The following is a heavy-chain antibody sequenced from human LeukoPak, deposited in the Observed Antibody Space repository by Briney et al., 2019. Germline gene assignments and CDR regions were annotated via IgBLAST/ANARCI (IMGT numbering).Heavy chain of an antibody. D-gene: IGHD3-22*01. CDR1: GGSISSSSYY. J-gene: IGHJ6*02. Sequence: SETLSLTCTVSGGSISSSSYYWGWIRQPPGKGLEWIGEIYHSGSTNYNPSLKSRVTISVDKSKNQFSLKLSSVTAADTAVYYCARVCYYDSSGYWDDYYYYGMDVWGQGTTVTVSS. CDR2: IYHSGST. V-gene: IGHV4-39*07. CDR3: ARVCYYDSSGYWDDYYYYGMDV.